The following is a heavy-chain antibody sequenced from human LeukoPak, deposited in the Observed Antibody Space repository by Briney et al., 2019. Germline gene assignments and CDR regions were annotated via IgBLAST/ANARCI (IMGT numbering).Heavy chain of an antibody. CDR3: ARDRRFGGCDE. D-gene: IGHD5-12*01. V-gene: IGHV4-59*01. CDR1: GGSISSYY. Sequence: SETLSLTCTVSGGSISSYYWSWIRQPPGKGLEWIGYIYYSGSTNYNPSLKSRVTISVDTSKNQFSLKLSSVTAADTAVYYCARDRRFGGCDEWGQGTLVTVSS. CDR2: IYYSGST. J-gene: IGHJ4*02.